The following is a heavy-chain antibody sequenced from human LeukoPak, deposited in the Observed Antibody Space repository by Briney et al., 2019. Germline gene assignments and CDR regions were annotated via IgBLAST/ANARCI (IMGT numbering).Heavy chain of an antibody. CDR3: ARDSSIPY. J-gene: IGHJ4*02. Sequence: PGGSLRLSCAASGFTLSAYLMSWVRQAPGKGLEWVANIKQDGSEKYYVDSVKGRFTISRDNAKNSLYLQMNSLRAEDTAMYYCARDSSIPYWGQGTLVTVSP. V-gene: IGHV3-7*03. CDR1: GFTLSAYL. CDR2: IKQDGSEK. D-gene: IGHD2-2*02.